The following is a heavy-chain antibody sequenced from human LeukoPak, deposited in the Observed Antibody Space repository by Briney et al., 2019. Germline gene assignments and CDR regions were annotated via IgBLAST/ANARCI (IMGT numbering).Heavy chain of an antibody. CDR2: VNNDGSIT. Sequence: PGGSLRLSCAASGFSFSYYWMHLLRQVPGKGLVWVSRVNNDGSITSYADSLKGLFTISRDNAKNTLFLQMTSLRADDTAVSYCARYGPYDILTGYPGDYWGRGTLVTVSS. V-gene: IGHV3-74*01. CDR3: ARYGPYDILTGYPGDY. D-gene: IGHD3-9*01. J-gene: IGHJ4*02. CDR1: GFSFSYYW.